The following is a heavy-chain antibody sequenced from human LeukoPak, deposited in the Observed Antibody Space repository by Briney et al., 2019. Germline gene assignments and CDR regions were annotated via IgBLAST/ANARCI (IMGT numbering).Heavy chain of an antibody. J-gene: IGHJ5*02. V-gene: IGHV4-34*01. CDR3: ARRGGYGSGTDWFDP. D-gene: IGHD3-10*01. CDR2: INHSGST. CDR1: GGSFSGYY. Sequence: SETLSLTCAVYGGSFSGYYWSWIRQPPGKGLEWIGEINHSGSTNYNPSLKSRVTISVDTSKNQFSLNLSSVTAADTAVYYCARRGGYGSGTDWFDPWGQGTLVTVSS.